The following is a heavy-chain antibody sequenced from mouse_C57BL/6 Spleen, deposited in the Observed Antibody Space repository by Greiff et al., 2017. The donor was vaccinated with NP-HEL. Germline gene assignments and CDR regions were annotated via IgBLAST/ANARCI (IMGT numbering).Heavy chain of an antibody. D-gene: IGHD1-1*01. CDR1: GYSITSGYY. CDR2: ISYDGSN. J-gene: IGHJ3*01. Sequence: EVKLMESGPGLVKPSQSLSLSCSATGYSITSGYYWNWIRQFPGNKLEWMGYISYDGSNNYNPTLKNRISITRDTSKNQLFLKLNSVTTEDTATYYCAREGTYYGSSFAYWGQGTLVTVST. V-gene: IGHV3-6*01. CDR3: AREGTYYGSSFAY.